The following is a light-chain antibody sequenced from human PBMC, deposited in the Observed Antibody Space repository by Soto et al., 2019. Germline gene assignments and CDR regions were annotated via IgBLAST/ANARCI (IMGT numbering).Light chain of an antibody. CDR3: ASYASSNTVL. CDR2: DVS. J-gene: IGLJ2*01. V-gene: IGLV2-14*03. Sequence: QSALTQPASVSGSPGQSITISCTGTSSDIGYNYVSWYQQHPGKAPKLMIYDVSDRPSGVSNRFSGSKSGNTASLTISGLQAEDEADYYCASYASSNTVLFGGGTKLTVL. CDR1: SSDIGYNY.